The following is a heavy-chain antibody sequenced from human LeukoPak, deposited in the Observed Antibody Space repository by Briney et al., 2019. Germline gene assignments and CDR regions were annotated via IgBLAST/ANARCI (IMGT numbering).Heavy chain of an antibody. V-gene: IGHV4-4*02. CDR3: ARGPLTIEYNAMDV. J-gene: IGHJ6*02. Sequence: SGTLSLTCAVSGDSISSNNWWSWVRPSPGKGLEWIGEISHNGITSYKPSLRSRGTISVDKSKNQVFLKLTSVTAADTAVYYCARGPLTIEYNAMDVWGQGTTVTVSS. D-gene: IGHD3-10*01. CDR1: GDSISSNNW. CDR2: ISHNGIT.